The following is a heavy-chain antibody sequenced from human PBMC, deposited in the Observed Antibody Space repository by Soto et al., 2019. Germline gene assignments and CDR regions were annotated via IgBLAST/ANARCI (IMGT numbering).Heavy chain of an antibody. CDR3: ARRGQEGPGLAH. CDR1: GFTFSSYW. CDR2: INSDGSST. Sequence: EVQLVESGGNLIQPGGSLRLSCAAFGFTFSSYWMHWVRQAPGKGLVWVSRINSDGSSTSYVDSVKGRFTISRDNAKNTLYLQMNSLSVEDTAVYYCARRGQEGPGLAHWGQGTLVTVSS. J-gene: IGHJ5*02. V-gene: IGHV3-74*01.